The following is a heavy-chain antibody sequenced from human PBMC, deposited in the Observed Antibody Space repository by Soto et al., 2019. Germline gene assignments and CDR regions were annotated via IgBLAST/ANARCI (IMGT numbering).Heavy chain of an antibody. Sequence: QVPLVQSGAEVKKPGSSVKVSCKASGGTFSSYAISWVRQAPGQGLEWMGGIIPIFGTANYAQKFQGRVTITADKSTSTAYMELSSLRSEDTAVYYCARTYYDILTGYYPTPDYWGQGTLVTVSS. CDR3: ARTYYDILTGYYPTPDY. CDR2: IIPIFGTA. V-gene: IGHV1-69*06. D-gene: IGHD3-9*01. J-gene: IGHJ4*02. CDR1: GGTFSSYA.